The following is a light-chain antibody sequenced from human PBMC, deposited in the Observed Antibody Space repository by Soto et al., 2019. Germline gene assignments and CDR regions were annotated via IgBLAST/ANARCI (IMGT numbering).Light chain of an antibody. J-gene: IGLJ1*01. CDR2: EVT. Sequence: QSALTQPASVSGSPGQSITISCTGSSSDVGGFNYVSWYQQHPGKAPKVMIYEVTYRPSGVSNRYSGSKSGNSASLTISGLQADDEADYYCCSLTTSHTYVFGSGTKLTVL. V-gene: IGLV2-14*01. CDR1: SSDVGGFNY. CDR3: CSLTTSHTYV.